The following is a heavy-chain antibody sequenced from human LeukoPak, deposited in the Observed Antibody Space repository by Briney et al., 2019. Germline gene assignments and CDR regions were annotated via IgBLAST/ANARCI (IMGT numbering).Heavy chain of an antibody. Sequence: GASLRLSCAASGFTFSSYAMSWVRQAPGKGLEWVSAISGSGGSTYYADSVKGRFTISRDNSKNTLYLQMNGLRAEDTAVYYCAKDMDIVVVAWFDPWGQGTLVTVSS. D-gene: IGHD2-15*01. V-gene: IGHV3-23*01. J-gene: IGHJ5*02. CDR2: ISGSGGST. CDR1: GFTFSSYA. CDR3: AKDMDIVVVAWFDP.